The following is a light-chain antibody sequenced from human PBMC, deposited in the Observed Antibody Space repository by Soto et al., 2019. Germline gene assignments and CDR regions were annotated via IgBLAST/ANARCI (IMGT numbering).Light chain of an antibody. V-gene: IGLV2-14*01. J-gene: IGLJ2*01. Sequence: QSVLTQPASVSGSPGQSITISCTGTSSDVGGYNYVSWYQQHPGKAPKLMIYDVSNRPSGVSNRFSGSKSGNTASLTLYGLQAEDEADYYCSSYTSSSTRVVLGVGNKVTIL. CDR2: DVS. CDR1: SSDVGGYNY. CDR3: SSYTSSSTRVV.